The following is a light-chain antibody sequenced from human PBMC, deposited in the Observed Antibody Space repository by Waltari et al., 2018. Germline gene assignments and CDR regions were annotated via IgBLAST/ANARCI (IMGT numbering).Light chain of an antibody. CDR3: MQALQTPKT. CDR1: QSLLHSNGYNY. CDR2: LGS. J-gene: IGKJ5*01. V-gene: IGKV2-28*01. Sequence: DIVTTQSPLSLPVTPGEPASISCRSSQSLLHSNGYNYLDWYLQKPGQSPQLLIYLGSNRASGVPDRVSGSGSGTDFTLKISRVEAEDVGVYYCMQALQTPKTFGQGTRLEIK.